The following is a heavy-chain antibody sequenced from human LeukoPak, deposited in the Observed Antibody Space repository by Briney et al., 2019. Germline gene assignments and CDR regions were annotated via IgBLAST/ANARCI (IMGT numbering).Heavy chain of an antibody. V-gene: IGHV3-7*01. D-gene: IGHD1-26*01. Sequence: PGGSLRLSCVASGFTFSSQWMGWVRQAPGKGLEWVANVNQGGTEKFYVDSVKGRFTISRDNAENSLYLQMNSLRAEDTAVYYCARDRVLWENDAFDIWGQGTMVTVSS. CDR2: VNQGGTEK. J-gene: IGHJ3*02. CDR1: GFTFSSQW. CDR3: ARDRVLWENDAFDI.